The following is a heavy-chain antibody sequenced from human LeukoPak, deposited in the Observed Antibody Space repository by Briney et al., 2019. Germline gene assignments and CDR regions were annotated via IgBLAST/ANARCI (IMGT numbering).Heavy chain of an antibody. V-gene: IGHV3-11*03. CDR3: AKSSNYYGSGSYYFRGREYFQH. J-gene: IGHJ1*01. CDR2: ISSSSSYT. Sequence: GGSLRLSCAASGLTFSDYYMSWIRQAPGKGLEWVSYISSSSSYTDYADSVKGRFTISRDNAKNSLYLQMNSLRAEDTALYYCAKSSNYYGSGSYYFRGREYFQHWGQGTLVTVSS. D-gene: IGHD3-10*01. CDR1: GLTFSDYY.